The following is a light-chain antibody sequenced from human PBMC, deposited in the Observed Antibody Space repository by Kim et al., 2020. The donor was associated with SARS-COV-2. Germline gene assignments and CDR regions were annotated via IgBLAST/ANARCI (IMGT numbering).Light chain of an antibody. CDR2: AAS. CDR3: QKYNSASWT. Sequence: ASVGDRVTITCRASQVISNYLAWYQQKPGKVPKLLIYAASTLQSGVPSRFSGSGSGADFTLTISSLQPEDVATYYCQKYNSASWTFGQGTKVDIK. V-gene: IGKV1-27*01. J-gene: IGKJ1*01. CDR1: QVISNY.